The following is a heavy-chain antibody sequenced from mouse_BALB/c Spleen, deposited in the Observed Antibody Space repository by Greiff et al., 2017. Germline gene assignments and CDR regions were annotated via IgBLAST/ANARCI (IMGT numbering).Heavy chain of an antibody. V-gene: IGHV3-8*02. J-gene: IGHJ2*01. CDR1: GDSITSGY. CDR3: AREGTADYFDY. Sequence: VQLKESGPSLVKPSQTLSLTCSVTGDSITSGYWNWIRKFPGNKLEYMGYISYSGSTSYNPSLKSRISITRDTSKNQFFLQLNSVTTEDTATYYCAREGTADYFDYWGQGTTLTVSS. D-gene: IGHD1-2*01. CDR2: ISYSGST.